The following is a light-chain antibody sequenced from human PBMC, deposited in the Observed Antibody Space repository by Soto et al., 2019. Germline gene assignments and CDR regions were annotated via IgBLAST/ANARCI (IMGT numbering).Light chain of an antibody. CDR1: QSISSY. J-gene: IGKJ1*01. CDR3: QQSYSTPWT. CDR2: AAS. V-gene: IGKV1-39*01. Sequence: DLQMTQSSSSLSASVGDRVTLTCRASQSISSYLNWYQQKPGKAPKLLIYAASSLQSGVPSRFSGSGSGTDFTLTISSLQPEDFATYYCQQSYSTPWTFGQGTKVEIK.